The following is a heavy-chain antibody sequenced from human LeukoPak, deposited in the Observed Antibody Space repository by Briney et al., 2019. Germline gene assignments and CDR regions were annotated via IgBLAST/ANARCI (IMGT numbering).Heavy chain of an antibody. J-gene: IGHJ6*02. Sequence: SVKVSCKASGGTFSSYAISWVRQAPGQGLEWMGGIIPIFGTTNYAQKFQGRVTITADESTSTAYMELSSLRSEDTAIYYCARGRPYCTNGVCHPGIYYYYGMDVWGQGTTVTVPS. CDR1: GGTFSSYA. D-gene: IGHD2-8*01. V-gene: IGHV1-69*13. CDR2: IIPIFGTT. CDR3: ARGRPYCTNGVCHPGIYYYYGMDV.